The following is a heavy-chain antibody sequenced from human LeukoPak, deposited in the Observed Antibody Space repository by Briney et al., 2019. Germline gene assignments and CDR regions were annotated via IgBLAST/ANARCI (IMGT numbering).Heavy chain of an antibody. CDR1: GFTFSRYW. J-gene: IGHJ4*02. Sequence: PGGSLRLSCAASGFTFSRYWMSWVRQAPGKGLEWVANIKQDGREKYYVDSVKGRFTISRDNAKNSLYLQRNSLRAEDTAVYYCARFRTAMQLWKGYYFDYWGQGTLVTVSS. V-gene: IGHV3-7*01. D-gene: IGHD5-18*01. CDR3: ARFRTAMQLWKGYYFDY. CDR2: IKQDGREK.